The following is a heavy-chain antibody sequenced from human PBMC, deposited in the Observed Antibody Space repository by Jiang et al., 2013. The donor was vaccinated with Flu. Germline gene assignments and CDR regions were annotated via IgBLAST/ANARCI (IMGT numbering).Heavy chain of an antibody. Sequence: VQLVESGGGVVQPGRSLRLSCAASGFTFSSYAMHWVRQAPGKGLEWVAVISYDGSNKYYADSVKGRFTISRDNSKNTLYLQMNSLRAEDTAVYYCARVAYGDYPDYWGQGTL. J-gene: IGHJ4*02. CDR2: ISYDGSNK. CDR1: GFTFSSYA. D-gene: IGHD4-17*01. CDR3: ARVAYGDYPDY. V-gene: IGHV3-30-3*01.